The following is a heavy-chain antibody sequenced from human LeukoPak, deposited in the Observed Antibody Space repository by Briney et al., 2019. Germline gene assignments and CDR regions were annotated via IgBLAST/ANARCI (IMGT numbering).Heavy chain of an antibody. D-gene: IGHD3-10*01. Sequence: SETLSLTCTVSGGSISSRSYYWGWIRQPPGKGLEWIGSMYYKGNTYLNPSLKSRVTISQDTSKNQFSLKLNSVTAADTAVYYCARVGENYYGGRTLDYWGRGTLVTVSS. CDR3: ARVGENYYGGRTLDY. J-gene: IGHJ4*02. CDR2: MYYKGNT. V-gene: IGHV4-39*07. CDR1: GGSISSRSYY.